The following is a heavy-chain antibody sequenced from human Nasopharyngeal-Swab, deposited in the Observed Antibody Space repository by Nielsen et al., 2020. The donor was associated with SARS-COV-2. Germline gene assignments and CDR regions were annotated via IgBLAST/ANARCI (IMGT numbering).Heavy chain of an antibody. D-gene: IGHD3-10*01. J-gene: IGHJ4*02. CDR1: GFTFSSYA. Sequence: GGSLRLSCAASGFTFSSYAMSWVRQAPGKGLEWVSAISGSGGSTYYADSVKGRFTISRDNSKNTLYLQMNSLRAEDTAVYYCAKDREATYYYGSGSFDYWGRGTLVTVSS. V-gene: IGHV3-23*01. CDR2: ISGSGGST. CDR3: AKDREATYYYGSGSFDY.